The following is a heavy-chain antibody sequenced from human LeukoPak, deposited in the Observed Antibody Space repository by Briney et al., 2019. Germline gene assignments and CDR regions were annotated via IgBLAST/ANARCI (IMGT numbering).Heavy chain of an antibody. CDR3: AKVVLWFGELGGTFDY. CDR1: GFTFSNYG. Sequence: GGSLRLSCAASGFTFSNYGMHWVRQAPGKGLEWVAFIRYDGSHENYADSVKGRLTISRDNSKNTLYLQMNSLRVEDTAVYYCAKVVLWFGELGGTFDYWGQGTPVTVST. CDR2: IRYDGSHE. D-gene: IGHD3-10*01. J-gene: IGHJ4*02. V-gene: IGHV3-30*02.